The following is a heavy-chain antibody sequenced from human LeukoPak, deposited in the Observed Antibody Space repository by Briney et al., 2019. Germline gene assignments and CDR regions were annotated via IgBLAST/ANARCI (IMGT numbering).Heavy chain of an antibody. CDR1: GFTVSSNY. J-gene: IGHJ6*02. Sequence: GGSLRLSCAASGFTVSSNYMSWVRQAPGKGLEWVSVIRSDGTSDYADSVKGRFDVSRDNFKDTLYLQMNSLRAEDTAVYYCARDHGVQLRLGVDGMDVWGQGTTVTVSS. CDR3: ARDHGVQLRLGVDGMDV. D-gene: IGHD1-1*01. CDR2: IRSDGTS. V-gene: IGHV3-66*01.